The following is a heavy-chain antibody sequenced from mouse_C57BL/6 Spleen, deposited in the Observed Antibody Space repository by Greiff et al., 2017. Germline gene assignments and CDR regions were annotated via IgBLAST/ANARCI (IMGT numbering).Heavy chain of an antibody. CDR1: GYTFTSYG. J-gene: IGHJ2*01. V-gene: IGHV1-81*01. CDR2: IYPRSGNT. CDR3: ARGEGNYFDY. Sequence: VKLMESGAELARPGASVKLSCKASGYTFTSYGISWVKQRTGQGLEWIGEIYPRSGNTYYNEKFKGKATLTADKSSSTAYMELRSLTSEDSAVYFCARGEGNYFDYWGQGTTLTVSS.